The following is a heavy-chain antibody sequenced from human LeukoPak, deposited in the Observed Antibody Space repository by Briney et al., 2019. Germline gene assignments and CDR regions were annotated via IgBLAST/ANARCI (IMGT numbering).Heavy chain of an antibody. J-gene: IGHJ4*02. D-gene: IGHD1-26*01. CDR3: ARGVANSGSYRRDY. V-gene: IGHV3-23*01. CDR2: ISGSGGST. Sequence: GGSLRLSCAASGFTFSSYAMSWVRQAPGKGLEWVSAISGSGGSTYYADSVKGRFTISRDNSKNTLYLQMNSLRAEDTAVYYCARGVANSGSYRRDYWGQGTLVTVSS. CDR1: GFTFSSYA.